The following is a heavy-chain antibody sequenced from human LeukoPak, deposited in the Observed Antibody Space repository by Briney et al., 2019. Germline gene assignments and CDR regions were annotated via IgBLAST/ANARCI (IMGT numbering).Heavy chain of an antibody. CDR3: ARGYGYYFES. J-gene: IGHJ4*02. V-gene: IGHV4-59*03. Sequence: SGTLSLTCTVSGGSISGYYWNWIRQPPGKGLEWIGYIYSSGSTNYNPSLKSRVAISVDTSRNQFSLKLSSVTTADTAVYYCARGYGYYFESWGQGTLVTVSS. CDR1: GGSISGYY. CDR2: IYSSGST. D-gene: IGHD5-18*01.